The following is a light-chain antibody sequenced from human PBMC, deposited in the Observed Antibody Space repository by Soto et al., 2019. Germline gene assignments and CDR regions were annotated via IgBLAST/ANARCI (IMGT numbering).Light chain of an antibody. CDR1: QSVSSSN. CDR2: GAC. Sequence: EIVLTQSPGTLSLSPGERGTLSCRASQSVSSSNLGWYHQKPGQAPRLLIYGACSRATGIPDRFSGSGSGTEFTLTISRLEPEDFAMYYCQHYGSSPRTFGQGTKVEI. V-gene: IGKV3-20*01. J-gene: IGKJ1*01. CDR3: QHYGSSPRT.